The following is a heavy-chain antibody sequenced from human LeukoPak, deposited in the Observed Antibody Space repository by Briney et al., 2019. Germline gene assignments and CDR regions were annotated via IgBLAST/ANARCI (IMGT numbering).Heavy chain of an antibody. D-gene: IGHD5-12*01. CDR2: INAGNGNT. Sequence: ASVKVSCKASGYTFTSYAMHWVRQAPGQRLEWMGWINAGNGNTKYSQKFQGRVTITRDTSASTAYMELSSLRSGDTAVYYCARQDIVATYFDYWGQGTLVTVSS. V-gene: IGHV1-3*01. J-gene: IGHJ4*02. CDR1: GYTFTSYA. CDR3: ARQDIVATYFDY.